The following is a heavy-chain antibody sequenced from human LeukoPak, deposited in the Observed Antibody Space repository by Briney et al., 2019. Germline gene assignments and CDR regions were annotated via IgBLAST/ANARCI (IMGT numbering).Heavy chain of an antibody. Sequence: GGSLRLSCAASGFTFSSFAMSWVRQAPGKGLEWVSAISGSGATTYYADSMKGRLTISRDNSKNTLYLQMNSLRAEDTAVYYCAKCWVRGVISNWFDPWGQGTLVTVSS. V-gene: IGHV3-23*01. CDR2: ISGSGATT. J-gene: IGHJ5*02. D-gene: IGHD3-10*01. CDR3: AKCWVRGVISNWFDP. CDR1: GFTFSSFA.